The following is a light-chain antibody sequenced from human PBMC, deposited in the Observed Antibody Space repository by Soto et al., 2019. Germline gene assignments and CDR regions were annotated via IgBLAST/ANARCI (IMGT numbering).Light chain of an antibody. J-gene: IGKJ2*01. Sequence: DIQMTQSPSSLSASVGDRVTITCRASQTISTHLNWYQQKPGKAPKLLIYAASTLQSGVPSRFSGSGSGTDFTLTINSLQPEDFATYYCQQSLTSPYTVGQGTKLEIK. CDR2: AAS. CDR1: QTISTH. CDR3: QQSLTSPYT. V-gene: IGKV1-39*01.